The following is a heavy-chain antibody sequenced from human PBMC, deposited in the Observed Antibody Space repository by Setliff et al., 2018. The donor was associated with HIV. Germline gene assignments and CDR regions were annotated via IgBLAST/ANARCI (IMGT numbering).Heavy chain of an antibody. CDR3: ARFNALLGSSTYYDY. Sequence: SETLSLTCTVSEGYITGYYWTWIRQPPGRGLEWIGYIFYSGTTKFNPSLKSRAAISVDSSNNQFSLKMTSVTAADTAVYSCARFNALLGSSTYYDYWGPGLLVAVSS. CDR2: IFYSGTT. V-gene: IGHV4-59*01. CDR1: EGYITGYY. D-gene: IGHD3-22*01. J-gene: IGHJ4*02.